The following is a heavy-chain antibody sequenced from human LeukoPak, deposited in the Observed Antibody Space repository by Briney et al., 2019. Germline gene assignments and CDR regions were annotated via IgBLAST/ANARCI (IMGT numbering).Heavy chain of an antibody. CDR2: ISWNSGSI. Sequence: GRSLRLSCAASGFTFDDYAMHWVRQAPGKGLEWVSGISWNSGSIGYADSVKGRFTISRDNAKNSLYLQMNSLRAEDTAVYYCARVKAAGTPTADYWGQGTLVTVSS. CDR1: GFTFDDYA. CDR3: ARVKAAGTPTADY. V-gene: IGHV3-9*01. J-gene: IGHJ4*02. D-gene: IGHD6-13*01.